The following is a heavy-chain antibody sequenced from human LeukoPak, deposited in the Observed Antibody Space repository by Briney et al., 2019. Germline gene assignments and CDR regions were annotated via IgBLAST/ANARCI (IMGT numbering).Heavy chain of an antibody. J-gene: IGHJ4*02. D-gene: IGHD4-23*01. CDR3: AWARNSGLDF. Sequence: SQTLSLTCTVSGGSISSDGYYWTWIRQHPGKGLEWIGYIYYSGSSYYNPSLKSRVTISVDTSENQFSLKLSSVTAADTAVYYCAWARNSGLDFWGQGTLVTVSS. V-gene: IGHV4-31*03. CDR1: GGSISSDGYY. CDR2: IYYSGSS.